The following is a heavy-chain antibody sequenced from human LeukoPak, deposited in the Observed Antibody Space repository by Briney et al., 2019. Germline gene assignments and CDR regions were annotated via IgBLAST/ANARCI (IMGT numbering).Heavy chain of an antibody. V-gene: IGHV3-23*01. Sequence: GGSLRLSCAASGFTFSSYAMSWVRQAPGKGLAWVSAISGSGGSTYYADSVKGRFTISRDNAKNSVYLQMNSLRAQDTAVYYCARDQILGYCSGGSCPPDAFDIWGQGTMVTVSS. D-gene: IGHD2-15*01. CDR2: ISGSGGST. J-gene: IGHJ3*02. CDR3: ARDQILGYCSGGSCPPDAFDI. CDR1: GFTFSSYA.